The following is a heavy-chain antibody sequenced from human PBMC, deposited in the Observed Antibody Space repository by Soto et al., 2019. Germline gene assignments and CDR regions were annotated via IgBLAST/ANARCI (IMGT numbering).Heavy chain of an antibody. CDR3: ARLAVGKDFDY. Sequence: SETLSLTCAVSGGSISSSNWWSWVRQPPGKGLEWIGEIYHSGSTNYNPSLKGRVTISVDKSKNQFSLKLSSVTAADTAVYYCARLAVGKDFDYWGQGTLVTVSS. V-gene: IGHV4-4*02. D-gene: IGHD1-26*01. J-gene: IGHJ4*02. CDR2: IYHSGST. CDR1: GGSISSSNW.